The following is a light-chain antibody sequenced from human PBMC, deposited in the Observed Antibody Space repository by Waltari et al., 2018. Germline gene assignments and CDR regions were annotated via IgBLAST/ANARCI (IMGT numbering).Light chain of an antibody. J-gene: IGLJ3*02. V-gene: IGLV2-14*01. Sequence: QSALTQPASVSGSPGHSITISCTGSSSDVGGYHYVSWYQQHPGKAPKLMTYHVSERPSGVSNRFSGSKSGNTASLTISGLQDEDEADYYCISYTTSNTWVFGGGTKLTVL. CDR2: HVS. CDR1: SSDVGGYHY. CDR3: ISYTTSNTWV.